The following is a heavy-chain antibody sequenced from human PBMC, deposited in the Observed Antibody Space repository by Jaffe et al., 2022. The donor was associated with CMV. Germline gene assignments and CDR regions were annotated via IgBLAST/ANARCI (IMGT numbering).Heavy chain of an antibody. Sequence: EVQLLESGGGLVQPGGSLRLSCAASGFTFSSYAMSWVRQAPGKGLEWVSAISGSGGSTYYADSVKGRFTISRDNSKNTLYLQMNSLRAEDTAVYYCAHILLAYCGGDCYSEGVGAFDIWGQGTMVTVSS. D-gene: IGHD2-21*02. V-gene: IGHV3-23*01. CDR3: AHILLAYCGGDCYSEGVGAFDI. CDR2: ISGSGGST. J-gene: IGHJ3*02. CDR1: GFTFSSYA.